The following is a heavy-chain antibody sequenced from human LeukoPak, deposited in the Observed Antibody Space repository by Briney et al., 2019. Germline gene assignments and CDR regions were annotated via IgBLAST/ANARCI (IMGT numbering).Heavy chain of an antibody. Sequence: SETLSLTRAVSGYSISSGYYWGWIRQPPGKGLEWIGSIYHSGSTYYNPSLKSRVTISVDTSKNQFSLKLSSVTAADTAVYYCARRAYTATGWFDPWGQGTLVTASS. D-gene: IGHD4-17*01. CDR1: GYSISSGYY. CDR3: ARRAYTATGWFDP. CDR2: IYHSGST. J-gene: IGHJ5*02. V-gene: IGHV4-38-2*01.